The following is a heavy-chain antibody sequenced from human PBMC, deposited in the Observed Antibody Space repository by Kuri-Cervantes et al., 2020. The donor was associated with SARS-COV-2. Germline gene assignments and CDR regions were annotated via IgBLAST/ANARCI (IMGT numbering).Heavy chain of an antibody. D-gene: IGHD4-17*01. CDR1: GGSISSSSYY. CDR2: IYHSGST. J-gene: IGHJ3*02. V-gene: IGHV4-39*07. Sequence: SETLSLTCTVSGGSISSSSYYWGWIRQPPGKGLEWIGEIYHSGSTNYNPSLKSRVTISVDTSKNQFSLKLSSVTAADTAVYYCARRLFDYGDWGGAFDIWGQGTMVTVSS. CDR3: ARRLFDYGDWGGAFDI.